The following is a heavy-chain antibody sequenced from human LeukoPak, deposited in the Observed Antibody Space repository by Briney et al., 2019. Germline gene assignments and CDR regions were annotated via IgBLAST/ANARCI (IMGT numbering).Heavy chain of an antibody. D-gene: IGHD6-13*01. Sequence: PGGSLRLSCEASGFTFGTYGMTWVRQAPGKGLEWVSGITGSSTWTYYADSVRGRFTISRDNSKNTLHLQMNNLTADDTAIYYCAREVSSSWSHWGQGTLVTVSS. CDR1: GFTFGTYG. J-gene: IGHJ4*02. CDR2: ITGSSTWT. CDR3: AREVSSSWSH. V-gene: IGHV3-23*01.